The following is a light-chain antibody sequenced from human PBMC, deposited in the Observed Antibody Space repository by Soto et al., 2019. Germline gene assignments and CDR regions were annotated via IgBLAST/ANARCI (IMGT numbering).Light chain of an antibody. J-gene: IGKJ4*01. CDR3: QQRSNGLT. V-gene: IGKV3-11*01. Sequence: EIVLTQSPATLSLSPGERATLSCRASQSVSSYLAWYQHKPGQAPRLLIYDASNGATGIPARFSGSGSGTDFTLTISSLEPEDFAVYYCQQRSNGLTFGGGTKV. CDR1: QSVSSY. CDR2: DAS.